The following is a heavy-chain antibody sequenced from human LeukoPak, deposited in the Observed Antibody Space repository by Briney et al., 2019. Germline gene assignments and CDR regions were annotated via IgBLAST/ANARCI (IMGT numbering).Heavy chain of an antibody. V-gene: IGHV4-34*01. CDR2: INHSGST. CDR3: ASILGYCSGGSCYRAGYYYYGMDV. Sequence: SETLSLTCAVYGGSFSGCYWSWIRQPPGKGLEWIGEINHSGSTNYNPSLKSRVTISVDTSKNQFSLKLSSVTAADTAVYYCASILGYCSGGSCYRAGYYYYGMDVWGQGTTVTVSS. CDR1: GGSFSGCY. J-gene: IGHJ6*02. D-gene: IGHD2-15*01.